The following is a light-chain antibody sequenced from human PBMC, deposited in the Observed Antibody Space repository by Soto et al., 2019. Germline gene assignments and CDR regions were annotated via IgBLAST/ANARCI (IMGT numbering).Light chain of an antibody. CDR3: SSYRSGGNFV. V-gene: IGLV1-44*01. J-gene: IGLJ1*01. CDR1: GSNIGSNT. CDR2: NNS. Sequence: QSVLTQPPSASGTPGQRVTISCSGSGSNIGSNTVNWYQQLPGTAPKLLIYNNSQRPSGVPDRFSGSKSGTSASLAISGLQSDIEADYYCSSYRSGGNFVFGSGTKVTVL.